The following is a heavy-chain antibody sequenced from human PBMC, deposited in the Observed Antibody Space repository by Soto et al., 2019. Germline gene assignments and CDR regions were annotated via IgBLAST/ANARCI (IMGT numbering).Heavy chain of an antibody. J-gene: IGHJ6*02. V-gene: IGHV3-33*08. Sequence: VQLVESGGGLVQWGGSLRLSCAASGFTFSGYGMHWVRQAPGKGLEWVAVIYYDGSNKYYGDSVKGRFTISRDNSKNTLDLQMNSLRAEDTAVYYCARENGVRARAVYYYYGMDVWGQGTTVTVSS. D-gene: IGHD2-8*01. CDR3: ARENGVRARAVYYYYGMDV. CDR1: GFTFSGYG. CDR2: IYYDGSNK.